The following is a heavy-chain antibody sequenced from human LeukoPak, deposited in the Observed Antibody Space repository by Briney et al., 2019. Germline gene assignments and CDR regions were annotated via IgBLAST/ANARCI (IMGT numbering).Heavy chain of an antibody. Sequence: ASVKISCKVSGYTFTDYYMHWVQQAPGKGLEWMGLVDPEDGETIYAEKFQGRVTITADTSTDTAYMELSSLRSEDTAVYYCATAYCGGDCSHPRPVAWFDPWGQGTLVTVSS. CDR1: GYTFTDYY. J-gene: IGHJ5*02. CDR3: ATAYCGGDCSHPRPVAWFDP. D-gene: IGHD2-21*01. CDR2: VDPEDGET. V-gene: IGHV1-69-2*01.